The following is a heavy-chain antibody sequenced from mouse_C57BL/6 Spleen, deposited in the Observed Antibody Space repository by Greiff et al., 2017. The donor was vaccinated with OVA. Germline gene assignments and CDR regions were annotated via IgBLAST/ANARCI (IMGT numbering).Heavy chain of an antibody. CDR2: IYPGSGST. Sequence: QVQLQQPGAELVKPGASVKMSCKASGYTFTSYWITWVKQRPGQGLEWIGDIYPGSGSTNYNEKFKSKATLTVDTSSSTAYMQLSSLTSEDSAVYYCARPSYDGYSWFAYWGQGTLVTVSA. CDR3: ARPSYDGYSWFAY. D-gene: IGHD2-3*01. V-gene: IGHV1-55*01. J-gene: IGHJ3*01. CDR1: GYTFTSYW.